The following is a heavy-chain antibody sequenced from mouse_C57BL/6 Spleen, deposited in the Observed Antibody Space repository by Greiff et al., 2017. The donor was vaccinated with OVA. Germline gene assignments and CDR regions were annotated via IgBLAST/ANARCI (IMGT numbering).Heavy chain of an antibody. J-gene: IGHJ1*03. CDR1: GYTFTSYW. D-gene: IGHD2-3*01. Sequence: QVQLQQPGAELVRPGSSVKLSCKASGYTFTSYWMDWVKQRPGQGLEWIGNIYPSDSETHYNQKFKDKATLTVDKSSSTAYMQLSSLTSEDSAVYYGARSGDGYYPHWYFDVWGTGTTVTVSS. CDR2: IYPSDSET. CDR3: ARSGDGYYPHWYFDV. V-gene: IGHV1-61*01.